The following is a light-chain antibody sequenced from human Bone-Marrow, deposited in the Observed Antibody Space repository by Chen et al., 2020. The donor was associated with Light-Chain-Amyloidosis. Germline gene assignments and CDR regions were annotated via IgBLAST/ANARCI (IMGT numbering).Light chain of an antibody. CDR1: QSVSSY. J-gene: IGKJ4*01. CDR2: GAS. V-gene: IGKV3-11*01. CDR3: QQRIHWPLT. Sequence: ELVLTQSPATPSLSPGERATLSCRASQSVSSYLAWYQQKPGQAPRLLIYGASNRATGIPARFSGSGSGTDFTLTISSLEPEDFAVYYCQQRIHWPLTFGGGTKVEIK.